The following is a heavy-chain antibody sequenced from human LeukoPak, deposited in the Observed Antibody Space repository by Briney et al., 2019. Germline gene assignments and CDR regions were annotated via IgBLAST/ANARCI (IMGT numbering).Heavy chain of an antibody. J-gene: IGHJ4*02. Sequence: GGSLRLSCAASGFTFSSYGMHWVRQAPGKGLEWVAVISYDGSNKYYADSVKGRFTISRDNSKNTLYLQMNSLRAEDTAVYYCAKDSSGHWGQGTLVTVSS. D-gene: IGHD6-19*01. CDR1: GFTFSSYG. V-gene: IGHV3-30*18. CDR3: AKDSSGH. CDR2: ISYDGSNK.